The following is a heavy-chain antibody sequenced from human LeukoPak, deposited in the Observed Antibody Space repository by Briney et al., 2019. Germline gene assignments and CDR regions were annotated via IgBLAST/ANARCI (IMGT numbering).Heavy chain of an antibody. D-gene: IGHD1-14*01. CDR1: GFTFSSYA. J-gene: IGHJ3*02. Sequence: PGGSLRLSCAASGFTFSSYAMHWVRQAPGKGLEWVAVISYDGSNKYYADSVKGRFTISRDNSKNTLYLQMNSLRAEDTAVYYCASENPTGAFDIWGRGTMVTVSS. CDR2: ISYDGSNK. CDR3: ASENPTGAFDI. V-gene: IGHV3-30-3*01.